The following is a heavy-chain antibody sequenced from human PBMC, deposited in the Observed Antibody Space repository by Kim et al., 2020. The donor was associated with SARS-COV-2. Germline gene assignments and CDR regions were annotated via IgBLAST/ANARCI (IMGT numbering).Heavy chain of an antibody. Sequence: KSRVTISVDTSKNQFSLKLSAVTAADTAVYYCASPRRVDTAMAWSGMDVWGQGTTVTVSS. D-gene: IGHD5-18*01. J-gene: IGHJ6*02. CDR3: ASPRRVDTAMAWSGMDV. V-gene: IGHV4-39*01.